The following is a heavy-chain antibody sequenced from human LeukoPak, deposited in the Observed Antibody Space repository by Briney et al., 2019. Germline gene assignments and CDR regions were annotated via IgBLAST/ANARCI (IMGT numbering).Heavy chain of an antibody. Sequence: GGSLRLSCAASGFTFSDYNMRWIRQAPGKGLEWVSSISRSGSTKYYADSVKGRFTISRDNAKNSLFLQMNSLRAEDTAIYYCATYRQVLLPFESWGQGTLVTVSS. CDR3: ATYRQVLLPFES. J-gene: IGHJ4*02. V-gene: IGHV3-11*01. D-gene: IGHD2-8*02. CDR1: GFTFSDYN. CDR2: ISRSGSTK.